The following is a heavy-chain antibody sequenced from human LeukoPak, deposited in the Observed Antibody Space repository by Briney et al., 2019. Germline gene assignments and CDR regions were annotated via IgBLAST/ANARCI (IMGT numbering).Heavy chain of an antibody. V-gene: IGHV4-59*01. J-gene: IGHJ4*02. CDR2: IYYSGST. CDR3: ARSTYYYDSSGYYPEYYFDY. CDR1: GGSISSYY. Sequence: PSETLSLTCTVSGGSISSYYWSWVRQPPGKGLEWIGYIYYSGSTNYNPSLKSRVTISVDTSKNQFSLELSSVTAADTAVYYCARSTYYYDSSGYYPEYYFDYWGQGTLVTVSS. D-gene: IGHD3-22*01.